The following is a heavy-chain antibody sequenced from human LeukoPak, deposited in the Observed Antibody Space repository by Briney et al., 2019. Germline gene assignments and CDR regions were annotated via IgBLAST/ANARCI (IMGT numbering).Heavy chain of an antibody. J-gene: IGHJ4*03. V-gene: IGHV4-34*01. CDR2: IDHRGDT. D-gene: IGHD5-24*01. CDR3: ARGATISETGYFDF. CDR1: GGSFSRYY. Sequence: SETLSLTCAVYGGSFSRYYWSWIRQSPGKGLEWIAEIDHRGDTNYNPSVKSRVTISVDTSKNQFSLKVRSLSAADSAVYYCARGATISETGYFDFWGQGTLVTVSS.